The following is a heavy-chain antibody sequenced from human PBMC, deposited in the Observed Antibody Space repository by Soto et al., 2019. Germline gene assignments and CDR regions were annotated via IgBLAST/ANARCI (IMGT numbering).Heavy chain of an antibody. D-gene: IGHD2-2*01. CDR3: ARGGDIVVVPAAMRTIRGVRDHMDD. J-gene: IGHJ6*03. V-gene: IGHV4-34*01. Sequence: SETLSLPCAAYGGSFSGYYWSWIRQPPGKRLQWIGEINPSGTTNYNPSLKSRVTISVDTSKNQFSLKLSSVTAADTAVYYCARGGDIVVVPAAMRTIRGVRDHMDDGGKGTTVTVSS. CDR2: INPSGTT. CDR1: GGSFSGYY.